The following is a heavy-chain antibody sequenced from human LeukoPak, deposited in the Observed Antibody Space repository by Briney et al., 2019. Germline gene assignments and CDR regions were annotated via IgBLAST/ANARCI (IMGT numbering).Heavy chain of an antibody. J-gene: IGHJ4*02. V-gene: IGHV1-18*01. Sequence: VASVTVSCKASGYSFTNYGISWVRQAPGQGLEWMGWISAYNGNTNYAQKLQGRVTMTTDTSTSTAYMELRSLRSDDTAVYYCARVRGGTGPFDYWGQGTLVTVSS. CDR2: ISAYNGNT. CDR3: ARVRGGTGPFDY. CDR1: GYSFTNYG. D-gene: IGHD1-1*01.